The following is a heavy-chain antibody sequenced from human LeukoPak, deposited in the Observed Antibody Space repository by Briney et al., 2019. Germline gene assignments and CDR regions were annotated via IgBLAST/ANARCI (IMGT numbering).Heavy chain of an antibody. CDR2: ISYDGSNK. D-gene: IGHD3-22*01. CDR3: ARDLAGDSSGYPTFDY. J-gene: IGHJ4*02. V-gene: IGHV3-30*04. Sequence: GGSLRLSCAASGFTFGSYSMHWVRQAPGKGLEWVAVISYDGSNKYYPDSVRGRFTISGDNSKSTLYLQMNGLRPEDTAVYYCARDLAGDSSGYPTFDYWGQGTLVTVSS. CDR1: GFTFGSYS.